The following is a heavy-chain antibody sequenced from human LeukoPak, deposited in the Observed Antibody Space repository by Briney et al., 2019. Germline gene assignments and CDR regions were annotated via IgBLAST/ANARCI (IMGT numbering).Heavy chain of an antibody. D-gene: IGHD4-17*01. Sequence: ASVKVSCKASGYTFTSYDINWVRQATGQGLEWMGWMNPNSGNTGYAQKFQGRVIITRNTSISTAYMELSSLRSEDTAVYYCARGNDYGDYFDYWGQGTLVTVSS. J-gene: IGHJ4*02. V-gene: IGHV1-8*03. CDR3: ARGNDYGDYFDY. CDR2: MNPNSGNT. CDR1: GYTFTSYD.